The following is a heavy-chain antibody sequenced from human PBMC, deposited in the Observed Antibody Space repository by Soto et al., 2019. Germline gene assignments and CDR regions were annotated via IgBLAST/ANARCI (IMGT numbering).Heavy chain of an antibody. Sequence: GSMGRSGAPSGLSFRNYCIHWVRQAPGKGLEWVATISGSDGKTYYADSVKGRFSISRDTSRNTLYLQMNSLRADDTAIYYCAKWSYLDYWGQGTRVTVSS. V-gene: IGHV3-23*01. D-gene: IGHD3-3*01. CDR1: GLSFRNYC. CDR2: ISGSDGKT. CDR3: AKWSYLDY. J-gene: IGHJ4*02.